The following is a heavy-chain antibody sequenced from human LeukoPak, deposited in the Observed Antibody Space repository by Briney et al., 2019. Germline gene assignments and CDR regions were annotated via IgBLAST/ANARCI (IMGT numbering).Heavy chain of an antibody. D-gene: IGHD5-12*01. CDR2: IYYSGNT. CDR3: ARRPPGGYPLNRAFDI. Sequence: PSETLSLTCTVSGVSISSSNSYWGWIRQPPGKGLEWIGSIYYSGNTYYNASLKSQVSISIDTSKNQFSLRLTSVTAADTAVYYCARRPPGGYPLNRAFDIWGQGTMVTVSS. CDR1: GVSISSSNSY. J-gene: IGHJ3*02. V-gene: IGHV4-39*01.